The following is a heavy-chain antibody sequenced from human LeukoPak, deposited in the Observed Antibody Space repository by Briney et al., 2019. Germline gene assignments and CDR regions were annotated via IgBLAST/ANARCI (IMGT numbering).Heavy chain of an antibody. CDR1: GFTFSSYA. CDR2: ISGSGGST. V-gene: IGHV3-23*01. D-gene: IGHD3-16*01. J-gene: IGHJ6*02. Sequence: GGSLRLSCAASGFTFSSYAMSWVRQAPGKGLEWVSAISGSGGSTYYADSVKGPFTISRDNSKNTLYLQMNSLRAEDTAVYYCESLAPLRVYYYGMDVWGQGTTVTVSS. CDR3: ESLAPLRVYYYGMDV.